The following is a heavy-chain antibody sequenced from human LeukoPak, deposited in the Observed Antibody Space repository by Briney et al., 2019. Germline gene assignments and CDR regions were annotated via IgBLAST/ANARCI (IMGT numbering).Heavy chain of an antibody. D-gene: IGHD3-3*01. J-gene: IGHJ6*03. CDR2: IYYSGST. CDR1: GGSISSGGYY. V-gene: IGHV4-31*03. Sequence: PSQTLSLTCTVSGGSISSGGYYWSWIRQHPGKDLEWIGYIYYSGSTYYNPSLKSRVTISVDTSKNQFSLKLSSVTAADTAVYYCARDIFGVVYQGHHNDYYMDVWGKGITVTVSS. CDR3: ARDIFGVVYQGHHNDYYMDV.